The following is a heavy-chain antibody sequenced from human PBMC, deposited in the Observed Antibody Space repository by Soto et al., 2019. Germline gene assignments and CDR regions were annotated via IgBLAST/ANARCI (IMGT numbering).Heavy chain of an antibody. CDR2: INPNSGGT. J-gene: IGHJ3*02. CDR1: GYTFTGYY. V-gene: IGHV1-2*04. CDR3: ARDRAAGHYAFDI. Sequence: ASVKVSCKASGYTFTGYYMHWVRQAPGQGLEWMGWINPNSGGTNYAQKFQGWVTMTRDTSISTAYMELSRLRSDDTAVYYCARDRAAGHYAFDIWGQGTMVTVSS. D-gene: IGHD6-13*01.